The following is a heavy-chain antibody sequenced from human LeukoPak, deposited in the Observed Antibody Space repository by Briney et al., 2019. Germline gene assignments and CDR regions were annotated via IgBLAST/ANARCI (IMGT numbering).Heavy chain of an antibody. CDR3: ARRGELASSFDY. J-gene: IGHJ4*02. CDR2: ISAYNGNT. V-gene: IGHV1-18*01. D-gene: IGHD1-26*01. Sequence: ASVRVSCKASGYTFTSYGISWVRQAPGQGLEWMGWISAYNGNTNYAQKLQGRVTMTTETSTSTAYMELRSLRSDDTAVYYCARRGELASSFDYCGQGTLVTVSS. CDR1: GYTFTSYG.